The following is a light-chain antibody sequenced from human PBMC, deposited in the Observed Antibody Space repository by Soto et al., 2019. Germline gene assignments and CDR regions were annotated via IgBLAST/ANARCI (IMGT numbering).Light chain of an antibody. CDR1: SSDVGGYNY. CDR3: CSYAGSSTYV. CDR2: EDT. J-gene: IGLJ1*01. Sequence: QSVLTQPASVSGSPGQSITISCTGTSSDVGGYNYVSWYRQHPGKVPKLILYEDTKRPSGVSNRFSGSRSGNTASLTVSGLQAEDETDYYCCSYAGSSTYVFGTGTKLTVL. V-gene: IGLV2-23*01.